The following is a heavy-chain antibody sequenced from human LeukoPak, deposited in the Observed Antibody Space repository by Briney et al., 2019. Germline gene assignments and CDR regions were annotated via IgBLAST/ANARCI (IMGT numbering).Heavy chain of an antibody. CDR3: AKRLEPSAYYDFWSGYYFDY. V-gene: IGHV3-30*18. CDR1: GFTFSSYG. CDR2: ISYDGSNK. J-gene: IGHJ4*02. Sequence: PGGSLRLSCAASGFTFSSYGMHWVRQAPGKGLEWVAVISYDGSNKYYADSVKGRFTISRDNSKNTLYLQMNSLRAEDTAVYYCAKRLEPSAYYDFWSGYYFDYWGLGTLVTVSS. D-gene: IGHD3-3*01.